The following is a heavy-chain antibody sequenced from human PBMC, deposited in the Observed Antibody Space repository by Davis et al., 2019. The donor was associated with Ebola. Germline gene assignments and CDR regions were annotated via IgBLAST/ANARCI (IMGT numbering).Heavy chain of an antibody. J-gene: IGHJ6*02. CDR3: ARDRRKGILEWLRPPLYYGMDV. CDR1: GYTFTSYG. Sequence: AASVKVSCKASGYTFTSYGISWVRQAPGQGLEWMGGIIPIFDRTNHAQKFQGRVTITADKSTSTAYMELSSLRSEDTAVYYCARDRRKGILEWLRPPLYYGMDVWGQGTTVTVSS. D-gene: IGHD3-3*01. CDR2: IIPIFDRT. V-gene: IGHV1-69*06.